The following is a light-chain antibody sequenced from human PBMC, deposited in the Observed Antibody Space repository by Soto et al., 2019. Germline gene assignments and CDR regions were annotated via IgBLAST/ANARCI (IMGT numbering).Light chain of an antibody. Sequence: QSALTQPASVSGSPGQSITMSCTGTSSDVGGYNYVSWYQQHPGKAPKLMIYEVSNRPSGVSNRFSGSKSGNTAFLTISGLQAEDETHYYCSSYTSSSTWVFGGGTKVTVL. J-gene: IGLJ3*02. CDR2: EVS. V-gene: IGLV2-14*01. CDR1: SSDVGGYNY. CDR3: SSYTSSSTWV.